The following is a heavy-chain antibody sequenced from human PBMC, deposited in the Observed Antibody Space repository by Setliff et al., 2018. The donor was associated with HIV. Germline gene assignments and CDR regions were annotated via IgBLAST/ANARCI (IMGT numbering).Heavy chain of an antibody. CDR1: GYTFTSYG. J-gene: IGHJ6*03. CDR3: VRLTADRTNYYYYMDV. CDR2: ISVYNGNT. Sequence: ASVKVSCKASGYTFTSYGISWVRQAPGQGLEWMGWISVYNGNTNHAQKLQGRVTMTTDTSTSTAYMEVRSLSFDDTAVYYCVRLTADRTNYYYYMDVWGKGTTVTVSS. D-gene: IGHD2-8*01. V-gene: IGHV1-18*01.